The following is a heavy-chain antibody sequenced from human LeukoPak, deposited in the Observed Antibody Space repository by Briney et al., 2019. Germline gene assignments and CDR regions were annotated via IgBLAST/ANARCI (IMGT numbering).Heavy chain of an antibody. D-gene: IGHD3-3*01. CDR2: TNPNSGNT. CDR3: ARGPLPITIFGVVRPSNEVLDV. J-gene: IGHJ6*04. CDR1: GYTFNGYY. V-gene: IGHV1-8*03. Sequence: GASVKVSCKASGYTFNGYYMHWVRQAPGQGLEWMGWTNPNSGNTGYAQKFQGRVTITRNTSISTAYMELSSLRSEDTAVYYCARGPLPITIFGVVRPSNEVLDVWGKGTTVTVSS.